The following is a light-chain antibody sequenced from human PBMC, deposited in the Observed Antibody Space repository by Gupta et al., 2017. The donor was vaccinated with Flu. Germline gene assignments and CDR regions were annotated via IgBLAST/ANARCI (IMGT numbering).Light chain of an antibody. CDR2: AAS. V-gene: IGKV3-20*01. Sequence: ELVLTQSPGTLSLSPGERATLSCRASQSVSSNYLAWYQQKPGQAPRLLMYAASIRATGIPDRFSGGGSGTDFTLTISRLEPEDFAVYCCQQYGTSRWSFGQGTKLEIK. CDR1: QSVSSNY. CDR3: QQYGTSRWS. J-gene: IGKJ2*04.